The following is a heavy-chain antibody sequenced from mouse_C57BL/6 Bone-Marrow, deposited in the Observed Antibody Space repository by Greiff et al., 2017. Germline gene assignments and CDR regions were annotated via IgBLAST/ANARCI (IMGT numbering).Heavy chain of an antibody. J-gene: IGHJ3*01. CDR2: IYPGSGST. V-gene: IGHV1-55*01. CDR3: AGNYYGSSPFAY. D-gene: IGHD1-1*01. CDR1: GYTFTSYW. Sequence: VQLKQPGAELVKPGASVKMSCKASGYTFTSYWITWVKQRPGQGLEWIGDIYPGSGSTNYNEKFKSKATLTVDTSSSTAYMQLSSLTSEDSAVYYCAGNYYGSSPFAYWGQGTLVTVSA.